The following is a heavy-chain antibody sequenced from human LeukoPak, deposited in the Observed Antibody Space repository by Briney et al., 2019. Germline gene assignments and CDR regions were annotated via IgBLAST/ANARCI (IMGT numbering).Heavy chain of an antibody. CDR1: GGSISSSNW. D-gene: IGHD5-12*01. CDR3: ARDPIVTEATIQN. V-gene: IGHV4-4*02. J-gene: IGHJ4*02. CDR2: IYHSGST. Sequence: SETLSLTCAVSGGSISSSNWWSWVRQPPGKGLEWIGEIYHSGSTNYNPSLKSRVTISVDKSKNQFSLKLSSVTAADTAVYYCARDPIVTEATIQNWGQGTLVTVSS.